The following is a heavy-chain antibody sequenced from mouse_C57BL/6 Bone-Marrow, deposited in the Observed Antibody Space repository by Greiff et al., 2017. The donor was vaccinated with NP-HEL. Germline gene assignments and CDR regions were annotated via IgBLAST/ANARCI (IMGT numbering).Heavy chain of an antibody. CDR3: ARSRLRRFDY. D-gene: IGHD2-2*01. CDR1: GYTFTSYG. CDR2: IYPRSGNT. V-gene: IGHV1-81*01. Sequence: VQLVESGAELARPGASVKLSCKASGYTFTSYGISWVKQRTGQGLEWIGEIYPRSGNTYYNEKFKGKATLTADKSSSTAYMELRSLTSEDSAVYFCARSRLRRFDYWGQGTTLTVSS. J-gene: IGHJ2*01.